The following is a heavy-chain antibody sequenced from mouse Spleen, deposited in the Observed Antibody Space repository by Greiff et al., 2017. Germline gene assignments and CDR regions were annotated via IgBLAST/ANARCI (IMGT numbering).Heavy chain of an antibody. V-gene: IGHV1-15*01. CDR3: TREGITPDAY. D-gene: IGHD1-2*01. Sequence: QVQLQQSGAELVRPGASVTLSCKASGYTFTDYEMHWVKQTPVHGLEWIGAIDPETGGTAYNQKFKGKAILTADKSSSTAYMELRSLTSEDSAVYYCTREGITPDAYWGQGTLVTVSA. CDR1: GYTFTDYE. J-gene: IGHJ3*01. CDR2: IDPETGGT.